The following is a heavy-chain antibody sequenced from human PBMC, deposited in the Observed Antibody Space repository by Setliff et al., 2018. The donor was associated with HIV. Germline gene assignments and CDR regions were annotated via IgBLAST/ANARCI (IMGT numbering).Heavy chain of an antibody. CDR2: IYYSGNT. CDR1: GGSISSSNYY. D-gene: IGHD6-19*01. J-gene: IGHJ5*02. CDR3: ARQPGYSSGWYFTASGFDP. Sequence: SETLSLTCTVSGGSISSSNYYWGWIRQPPGKGLEWIGTIYYSGNTYYNPSLKSRVTISADTSKNEFFLKLTSVTAADTAVYYCARQPGYSSGWYFTASGFDPWGQGTLVTVPQ. V-gene: IGHV4-39*01.